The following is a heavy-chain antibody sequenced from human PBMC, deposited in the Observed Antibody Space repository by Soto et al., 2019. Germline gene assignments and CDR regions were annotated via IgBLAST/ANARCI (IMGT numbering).Heavy chain of an antibody. CDR3: ARRGYTYGADY. Sequence: GESLKISCKGSGYSFTNYWIGWVRQMPGKGLEWMGIIYPGDSDTRNSPSFQGQVTISADKSISTAYLQWNSLKASDTAMYYCARRGYTYGADYWGQGTLVTVSS. CDR1: GYSFTNYW. V-gene: IGHV5-51*01. D-gene: IGHD5-18*01. J-gene: IGHJ4*02. CDR2: IYPGDSDT.